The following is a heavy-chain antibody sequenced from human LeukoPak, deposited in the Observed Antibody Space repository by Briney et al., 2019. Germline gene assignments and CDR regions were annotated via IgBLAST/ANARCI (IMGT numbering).Heavy chain of an antibody. CDR1: GGSISSSVYY. Sequence: PSETLSLTCTASGGSISSSVYYWGWIRQPPGKGLEWIASINYSGTTYYNPSLKSRVTISEDRSKNQFSLKLSSVTAAVTAVYYCARLRDGRWLLEYWGQGTLVTVPS. J-gene: IGHJ4*02. V-gene: IGHV4-39*01. D-gene: IGHD5-24*01. CDR3: ARLRDGRWLLEY. CDR2: INYSGTT.